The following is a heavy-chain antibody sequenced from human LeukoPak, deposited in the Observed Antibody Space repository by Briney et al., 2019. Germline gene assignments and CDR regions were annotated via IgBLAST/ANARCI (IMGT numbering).Heavy chain of an antibody. CDR1: GGSFSGYY. CDR3: ARADFWSGYHFDY. V-gene: IGHV4-34*01. CDR2: INHSGST. Sequence: PSETLSLTCAVYGGSFSGYYWSWIRQPPGKGLEWIGEINHSGSTNYNPSLKSRVTISVDTSKNQFSLKLSSVTAADTAVYYCARADFWSGYHFDYWGQGTLVTVSS. D-gene: IGHD3-3*01. J-gene: IGHJ4*02.